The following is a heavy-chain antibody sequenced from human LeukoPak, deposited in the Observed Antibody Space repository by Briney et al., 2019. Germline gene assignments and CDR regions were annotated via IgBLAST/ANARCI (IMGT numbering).Heavy chain of an antibody. CDR2: INTDGSST. V-gene: IGHV3-74*01. CDR3: ARDGRKWELLLSPAGFDY. CDR1: GFTFSSYW. D-gene: IGHD1-26*01. J-gene: IGHJ4*02. Sequence: GGSLRLSCAASGFTFSSYWMHWVRQAPGKGLVWVSRINTDGSSTSYADPVKGRFTISRDNAKNTLYLQMNSLRAEDTAVYYCARDGRKWELLLSPAGFDYWGQGTLVTVSS.